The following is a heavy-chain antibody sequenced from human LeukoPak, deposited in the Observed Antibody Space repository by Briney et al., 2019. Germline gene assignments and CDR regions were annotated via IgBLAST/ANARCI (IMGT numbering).Heavy chain of an antibody. CDR2: INPHSGGT. V-gene: IGHV1-2*02. CDR3: ARGVAGVYFYYYIDV. CDR1: GYTFTGYY. D-gene: IGHD1-14*01. Sequence: SVKLSCKASGYTFTGYYMHWVRQAPGQGLEWMGWINPHSGGTNYAQEFQGRVTMTRDTAISTAYMELSRLRSDDTAGHYCARGVAGVYFYYYIDVWGKGTTVTASS. J-gene: IGHJ6*03.